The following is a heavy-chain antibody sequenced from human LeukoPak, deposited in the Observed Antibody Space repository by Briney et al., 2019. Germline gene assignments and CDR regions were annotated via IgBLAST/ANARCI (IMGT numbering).Heavy chain of an antibody. Sequence: SETLSLTCTISGGSIRSNSYYWGWIRRPPGKGLEWIGSIYYSGSTYYSSSLKSRVTISVDSSKNQFSLKLSSVTAADTAVYHCARQEGVSYFSSGSYFDSWGQGALVTVSS. CDR1: GGSIRSNSYY. J-gene: IGHJ4*02. CDR2: IYYSGST. CDR3: ARQEGVSYFSSGSYFDS. V-gene: IGHV4-39*01. D-gene: IGHD3-10*01.